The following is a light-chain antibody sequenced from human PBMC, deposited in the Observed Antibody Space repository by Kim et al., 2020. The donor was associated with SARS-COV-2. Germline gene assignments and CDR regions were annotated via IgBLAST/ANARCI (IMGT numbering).Light chain of an antibody. CDR3: QQYHNWPPYT. Sequence: VSPGDSATLSCRASQSVTTNLAWYQQKPGQSPRLLIYGASTRVTGIPARFSGSGSGTEFTLTISGLQSEDFALYYCQQYHNWPPYTFGQGTKLEI. V-gene: IGKV3-15*01. J-gene: IGKJ2*01. CDR1: QSVTTN. CDR2: GAS.